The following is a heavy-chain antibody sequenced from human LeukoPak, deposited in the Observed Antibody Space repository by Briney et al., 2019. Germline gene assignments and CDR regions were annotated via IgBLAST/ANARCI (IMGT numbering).Heavy chain of an antibody. CDR2: IKEDGSEK. J-gene: IGHJ4*02. D-gene: IGHD2-21*01. Sequence: PGGSLRLSCAASGFTFSTYWMSWVRQAPGKGLEWVANIKEDGSEKNYADSVKGRFTTSRDNAKNSLYLQMNGLRDEDTALYYCARERVIAAAGDGFDSWGQGTLVTVSS. V-gene: IGHV3-7*01. CDR3: ARERVIAAAGDGFDS. CDR1: GFTFSTYW.